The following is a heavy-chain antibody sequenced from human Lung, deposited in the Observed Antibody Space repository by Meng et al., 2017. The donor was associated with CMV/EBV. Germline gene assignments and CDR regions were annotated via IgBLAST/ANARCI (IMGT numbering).Heavy chain of an antibody. CDR1: GYHFTGYY. V-gene: IGHV1-2*02. CDR3: ARVWKPGIAAAEY. CDR2: INPNSGGT. Sequence: KASGYHFTGYYMHWVRQAPGQGLEWMGWINPNSGGTNYAQKFQGRVTMTRDTSISTAYMELSRLRSNDTAVYYCARVWKPGIAAAEYWGQGTLVTVSS. D-gene: IGHD6-13*01. J-gene: IGHJ4*02.